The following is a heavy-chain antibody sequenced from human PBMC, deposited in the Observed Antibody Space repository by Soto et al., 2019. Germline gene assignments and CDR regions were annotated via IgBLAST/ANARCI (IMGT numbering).Heavy chain of an antibody. CDR3: ASSQRSRPASTSKY. Sequence: AETRSLTCAVSGDSFSNHNYSWSWIRQPPGKGLEWIGYMDYSVTTNYNSYLKSRLSLSVDMSKNHFSLKLASVTAADTGVDFCASSQRSRPASTSKYWGEGDMVTVSS. CDR2: MDYSVTT. CDR1: GDSFSNHNYS. J-gene: IGHJ4*01. D-gene: IGHD2-2*01. V-gene: IGHV4-61*01.